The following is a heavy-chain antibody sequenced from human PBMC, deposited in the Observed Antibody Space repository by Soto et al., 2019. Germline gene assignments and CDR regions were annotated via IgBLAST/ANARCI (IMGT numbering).Heavy chain of an antibody. Sequence: QVQLQESGPGLVKPSQTLSLTCTVSGGSIINGDTYLNWIRQHPEKGLEWMGYINYSGTTNYNPALKSRILISIDTSKNQFSLRLTSVTAADTAVYYCARDAPGVAPYWGQGTLVTVSS. CDR2: INYSGTT. V-gene: IGHV4-31*03. CDR1: GGSIINGDTY. CDR3: ARDAPGVAPY. D-gene: IGHD2-15*01. J-gene: IGHJ4*02.